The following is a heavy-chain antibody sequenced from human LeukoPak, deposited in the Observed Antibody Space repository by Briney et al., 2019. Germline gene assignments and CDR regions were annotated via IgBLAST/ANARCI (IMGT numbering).Heavy chain of an antibody. CDR2: VSGSGGST. Sequence: GGSLRLSCAASGFTFSSYAMSWVRQAPGKGLEWVSAVSGSGGSTYYADSVKGRFTISRDNSRNTPYLQMNSLRAEDTAVYYCAKGRREAAGDNHFDYWGQGTLVTVSS. J-gene: IGHJ4*02. CDR3: AKGRREAAGDNHFDY. D-gene: IGHD6-13*01. V-gene: IGHV3-23*01. CDR1: GFTFSSYA.